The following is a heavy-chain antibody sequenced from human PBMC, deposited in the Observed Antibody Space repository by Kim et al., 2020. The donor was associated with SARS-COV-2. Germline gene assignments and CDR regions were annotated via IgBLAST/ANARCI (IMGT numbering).Heavy chain of an antibody. Sequence: GGSLRLSCTTSEFTFTGHAMSWVRQAPGKGLEWVSSIDGSDGTTYYVDSVRGRFTISRDDSKNTLYLQMSALRGDDTAVYYCMKGGWGWIWDHWGQGTRVTVSS. D-gene: IGHD2-21*01. CDR1: EFTFTGHA. CDR2: IDGSDGTT. J-gene: IGHJ4*02. V-gene: IGHV3-23*01. CDR3: MKGGWGWIWDH.